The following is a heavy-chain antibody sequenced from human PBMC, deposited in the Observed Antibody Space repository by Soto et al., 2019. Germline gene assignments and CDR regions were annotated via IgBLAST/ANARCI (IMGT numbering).Heavy chain of an antibody. CDR1: GGSFSGYY. CDR3: AIGSVATRQSYYYYYGMDV. Sequence: SETLYLTCAVYGGSFSGYYWSWIRQPPGKGLECVGEINHSGSTNYNPSLKSRVTISVDTSKNQFSLKLSSVTAADTAVYYCAIGSVATRQSYYYYYGMDVWGQGTTVNVSS. D-gene: IGHD5-12*01. J-gene: IGHJ6*02. CDR2: INHSGST. V-gene: IGHV4-34*01.